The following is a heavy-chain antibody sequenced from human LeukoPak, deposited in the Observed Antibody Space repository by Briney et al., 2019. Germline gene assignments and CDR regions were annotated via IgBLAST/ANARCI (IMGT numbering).Heavy chain of an antibody. J-gene: IGHJ4*02. CDR2: IYHSGST. D-gene: IGHD3-16*01. V-gene: IGHV4-38-2*02. Sequence: SETLSLTCTVSGYSISSGYYWGWIRQPPGKGLEWIGSIYHSGSTYYNPSLKSRVTISVDTSKNQFSLKLSSVTAADTAVYYCARDLGFGYFDYWGQGTLVTVSS. CDR1: GYSISSGYY. CDR3: ARDLGFGYFDY.